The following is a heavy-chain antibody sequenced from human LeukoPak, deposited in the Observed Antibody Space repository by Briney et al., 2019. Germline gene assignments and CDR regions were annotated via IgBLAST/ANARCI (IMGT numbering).Heavy chain of an antibody. V-gene: IGHV3-74*01. CDR2: INTDGSTT. Sequence: GGSLRLSCAASGFTFSSYWMHWVRQAPGKGLVWLSRINTDGSTTTYADSVKGRFTISRDNAKNSLYLQMNSLRAEDTAVYYCARDRGNDAFDIWGQGTMVTVSS. D-gene: IGHD4-23*01. CDR1: GFTFSSYW. J-gene: IGHJ3*02. CDR3: ARDRGNDAFDI.